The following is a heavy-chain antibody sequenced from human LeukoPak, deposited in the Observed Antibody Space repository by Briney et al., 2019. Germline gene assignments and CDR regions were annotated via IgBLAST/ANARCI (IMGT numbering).Heavy chain of an antibody. CDR2: IYHSGST. D-gene: IGHD3-10*02. CDR3: ARASCSGPYYPLDY. V-gene: IGHV4-38-2*01. J-gene: IGHJ4*02. Sequence: AETLSLTCAVSAYSISSGYYWGWIRQPPGEGLGWIGSIYHSGSTYYNPSLNSRVTISLDTSKNQFSLKLRSVTAADTAMYYCARASCSGPYYPLDYWGQGTLVTVSS. CDR1: AYSISSGYY.